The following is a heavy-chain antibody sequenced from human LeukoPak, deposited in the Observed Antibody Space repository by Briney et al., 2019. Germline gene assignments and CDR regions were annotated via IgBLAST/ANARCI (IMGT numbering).Heavy chain of an antibody. CDR3: ARVVVVPAATMVPFDY. CDR2: INPNSGGT. V-gene: IGHV1-2*02. Sequence: ASVKVSCKASGYTFTGYYIHWVRQAPGQGLEWMGWINPNSGGTNYAQKFQGRVTMTRDTSISTAYMELSRLRSDDTAVYYCARVVVVPAATMVPFDYWGQGTLVTVSS. CDR1: GYTFTGYY. J-gene: IGHJ4*02. D-gene: IGHD2-2*01.